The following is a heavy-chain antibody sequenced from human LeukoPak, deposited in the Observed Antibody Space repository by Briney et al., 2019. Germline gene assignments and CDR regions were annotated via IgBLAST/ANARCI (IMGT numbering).Heavy chain of an antibody. CDR1: GFTFDDYA. J-gene: IGHJ3*02. CDR2: ISWNSGSI. V-gene: IGHV3-9*01. Sequence: GGSLRLSCAASGFTFDDYAMHWVRHAPGKGLERVSGISWNSGSIGYADSVKGRSTISRDNAKNSLYLQMNSLRAEDTALYYCAKDIGRGSGDIWGQGTMVTVSS. D-gene: IGHD3-10*01. CDR3: AKDIGRGSGDI.